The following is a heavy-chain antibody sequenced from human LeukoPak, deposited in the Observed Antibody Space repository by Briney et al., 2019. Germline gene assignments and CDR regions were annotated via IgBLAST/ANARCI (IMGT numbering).Heavy chain of an antibody. CDR1: GGSINNYY. CDR3: ARAAGYYDILTGYERGNWFDP. CDR2: IYYSGST. D-gene: IGHD3-9*01. V-gene: IGHV4-59*01. Sequence: SETLSLTCTVSGGSINNYYWSWIRQPPGKGLEWIGYIYYSGSTNYNPSLTSRVTISVDTSKNHFSLKLSSVTAADTAVYYCARAAGYYDILTGYERGNWFDPWGQGTLVTVSS. J-gene: IGHJ5*02.